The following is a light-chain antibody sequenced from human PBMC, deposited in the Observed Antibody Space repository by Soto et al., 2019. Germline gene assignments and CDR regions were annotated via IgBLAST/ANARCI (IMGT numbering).Light chain of an antibody. CDR2: SAS. V-gene: IGKV3-15*01. J-gene: IGKJ2*01. Sequence: EVVMTKSPATLSVSPGDRATLSCRASQSVDTNVVWYHQKPGQPPRLLVHSASIRATGVPARFTGIGSGTDFTLTIIGLQSDDFAIYYCQQYYNWPPYTFGQGTRLQIK. CDR3: QQYYNWPPYT. CDR1: QSVDTN.